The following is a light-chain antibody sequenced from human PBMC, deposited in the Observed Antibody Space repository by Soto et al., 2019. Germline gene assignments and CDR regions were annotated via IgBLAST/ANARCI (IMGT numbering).Light chain of an antibody. J-gene: IGLJ1*01. CDR1: SSDVGGYNY. CDR2: EVS. Sequence: QSVLPQPASVSGSPGQSITISCTGTSSDVGGYNYVSWYQQHPGKAPKLLIYEVSHRPSGASNRFSGSKSGNTASLTISGLQAEDEADYYCTSYTSSDTLLYVFGTGTKVTVL. V-gene: IGLV2-14*01. CDR3: TSYTSSDTLLYV.